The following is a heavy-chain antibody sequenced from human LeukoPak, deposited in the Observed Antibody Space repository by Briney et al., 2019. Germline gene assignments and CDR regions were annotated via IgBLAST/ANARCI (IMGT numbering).Heavy chain of an antibody. J-gene: IGHJ6*04. V-gene: IGHV1-69*06. Sequence: SVKVSCKASGGTFSNFAITWVRQAPGQGLEWMGGITPIFNSANYAQRFQGRVTITADKPTRTAYMELSSLTSEDTAVYYCARVERTQTTVTLGGYYIMDVWGKGTMVTVSS. CDR2: ITPIFNSA. CDR3: ARVERTQTTVTLGGYYIMDV. D-gene: IGHD4-17*01. CDR1: GGTFSNFA.